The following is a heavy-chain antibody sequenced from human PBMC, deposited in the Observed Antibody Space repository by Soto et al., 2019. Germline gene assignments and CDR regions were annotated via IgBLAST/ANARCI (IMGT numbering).Heavy chain of an antibody. CDR2: IYYSGTT. V-gene: IGHV4-31*03. Sequence: SETLSLTCTVCCDSIVRHSYYWTLIRQHPGKGLEWIGYIYYSGTTAYNPSLKTRVTISVDTSKNRFSLKLSYVTAADTAVYYCASAKIDYYDSSGDDAFDIWGQGTMVT. CDR1: CDSIVRHSYY. J-gene: IGHJ3*02. D-gene: IGHD3-22*01. CDR3: ASAKIDYYDSSGDDAFDI.